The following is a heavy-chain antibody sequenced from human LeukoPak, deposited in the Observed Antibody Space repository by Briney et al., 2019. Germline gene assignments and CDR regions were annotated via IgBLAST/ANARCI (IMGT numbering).Heavy chain of an antibody. V-gene: IGHV4-59*01. CDR1: GGSISSYY. J-gene: IGHJ4*02. Sequence: KPSETLSLTCTVSGGSISSYYWSWIRQPPGKGLEWIGYIYYNGSSNYNPSLKSRVTISVDTSKIQFSLKLSSVTAADTAVYYCARSIKRGLFDYWGQGSLVTVSS. CDR3: ARSIKRGLFDY. D-gene: IGHD3-10*01. CDR2: IYYNGSS.